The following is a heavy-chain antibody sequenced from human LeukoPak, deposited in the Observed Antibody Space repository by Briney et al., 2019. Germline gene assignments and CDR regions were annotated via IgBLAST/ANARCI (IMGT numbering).Heavy chain of an antibody. D-gene: IGHD1-26*01. V-gene: IGHV3-15*01. CDR3: TTDPRFGVGATSLYYFDY. J-gene: IGHJ4*02. CDR1: GFTFSNAW. Sequence: GGSLRLSCAASGFTFSNAWMSWVRQAPGKGLEWVGRIKSKTDGGTTDYAAPVKGRFTISRDDSKNTLYLQMNSLKTEDTAVYYVTTDPRFGVGATSLYYFDYWGQGTRVTVSS. CDR2: IKSKTDGGTT.